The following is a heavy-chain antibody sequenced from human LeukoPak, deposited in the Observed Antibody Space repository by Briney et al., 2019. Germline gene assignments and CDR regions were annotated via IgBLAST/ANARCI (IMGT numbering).Heavy chain of an antibody. D-gene: IGHD3-10*01. J-gene: IGHJ4*02. CDR2: ISSSSSSYT. CDR3: AGSETYYKPPAY. CDR1: GFTFSDYY. Sequence: GGSLRLSCAASGFTFSDYYMTWIRQAPGKGLEWVSYISSSSSSYTNYADSVKGRFTISRDNAKNSLYLQMDSLRAEDTAVYYCAGSETYYKPPAYWGQGTLVTVSS. V-gene: IGHV3-11*03.